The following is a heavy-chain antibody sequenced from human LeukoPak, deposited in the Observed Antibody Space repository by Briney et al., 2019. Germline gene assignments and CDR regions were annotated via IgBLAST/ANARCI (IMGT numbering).Heavy chain of an antibody. D-gene: IGHD3-22*01. CDR2: IYYSGST. Sequence: SETLSLTCTVSGGSISSGGYYWRWIRQHPGKGLEWIGYIYYSGSTYYNPSLKSRVTISVDTSKNQFSLKLSSVTAADTAVYYCARVPYDSSGYYYLDYWGQGTLVTVSS. CDR1: GGSISSGGYY. V-gene: IGHV4-31*03. J-gene: IGHJ4*02. CDR3: ARVPYDSSGYYYLDY.